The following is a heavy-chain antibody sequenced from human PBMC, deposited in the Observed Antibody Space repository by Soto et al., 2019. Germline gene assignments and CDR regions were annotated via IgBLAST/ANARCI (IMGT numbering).Heavy chain of an antibody. J-gene: IGHJ4*02. Sequence: QVQLVESGGGVVQPGKSLRLSCAVSGFTLSSYGIHWVRQAPGKGLEWVAFMSYDGNKKSYADSVKGRFTISRDNSKNTLYLQMDSLRAEDTAMYYCAKGLSVIQEWIIDGHWCQGTQVTVSS. CDR3: AKGLSVIQEWIIDGH. CDR1: GFTLSSYG. D-gene: IGHD5-18*01. CDR2: MSYDGNKK. V-gene: IGHV3-30*18.